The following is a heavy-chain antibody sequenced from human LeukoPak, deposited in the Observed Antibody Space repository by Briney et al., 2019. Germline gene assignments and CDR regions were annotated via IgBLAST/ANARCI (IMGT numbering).Heavy chain of an antibody. CDR3: ARAYRYYYDSSGYGPWFDP. Sequence: SETLSLTCAVYGGSFSGYYWSWIRQPPGKGREWIGEINHSGSTNYNPSIKSRVTISVDTSKNQFSLKLSSVTAADTAAYYCARAYRYYYDSSGYGPWFDPWGQGTLVTVSS. J-gene: IGHJ5*02. V-gene: IGHV4-34*01. CDR2: INHSGST. D-gene: IGHD3-22*01. CDR1: GGSFSGYY.